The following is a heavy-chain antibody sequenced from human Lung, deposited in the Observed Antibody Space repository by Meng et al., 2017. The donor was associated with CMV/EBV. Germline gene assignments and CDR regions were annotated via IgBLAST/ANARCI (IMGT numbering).Heavy chain of an antibody. J-gene: IGHJ3*02. V-gene: IGHV4-38-2*02. Sequence: SETLSLXCTVSGYSIGSGYYWGWIRQPPGKGLEWIGSIYHSGSTYYNPSLKSRVTISVDTSKNQFSLKLTSVTAADTAVYYCARDGRYCTNGVCSYDAFDIWGQGTMVTVSS. CDR1: GYSIGSGYY. D-gene: IGHD2-8*01. CDR2: IYHSGST. CDR3: ARDGRYCTNGVCSYDAFDI.